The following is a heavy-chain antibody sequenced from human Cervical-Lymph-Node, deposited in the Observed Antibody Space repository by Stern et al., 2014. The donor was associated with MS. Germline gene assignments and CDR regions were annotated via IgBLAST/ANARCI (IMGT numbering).Heavy chain of an antibody. CDR1: GGSLNNSSYY. CDR3: ARLTGTTLRRWFDP. Sequence: QLQLQESGPGLVKPAETLSLTCTVSGGSLNNSSYYWGWIRQPPGKGLEWIGSIYYTGSTYYNTSLKIRVAISADTAKSEFSLQRSSVTAADTAMYYCARLTGTTLRRWFDPWGQGTLVTVSS. CDR2: IYYTGST. V-gene: IGHV4-39*01. D-gene: IGHD1-1*01. J-gene: IGHJ5*02.